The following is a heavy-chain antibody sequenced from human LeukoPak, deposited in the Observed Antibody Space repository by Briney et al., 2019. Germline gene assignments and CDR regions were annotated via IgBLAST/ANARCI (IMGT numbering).Heavy chain of an antibody. CDR2: ISGSSSYT. CDR1: GFTFKTYT. Sequence: GGSLRLSCAASGFTFKTYTMHWVRQAPGMGLEWVSSISGSSSYTFYADSVKGRFTISRDNAKNSLYLQMSSPRAEDAAVYYCAREGGYQYYYAMDVWGQGTTVTVSS. CDR3: AREGGYQYYYAMDV. D-gene: IGHD3-16*01. J-gene: IGHJ6*02. V-gene: IGHV3-21*03.